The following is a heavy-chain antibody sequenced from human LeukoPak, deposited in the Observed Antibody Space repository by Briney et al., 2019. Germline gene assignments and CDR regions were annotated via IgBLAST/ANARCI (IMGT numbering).Heavy chain of an antibody. CDR1: GYSFTSYW. CDR3: ATSTTVTYFSGDY. J-gene: IGHJ4*02. V-gene: IGHV5-51*01. CDR2: IYPGDSDT. Sequence: GESLKISCKGSGYSFTSYWIGWMRQMPGKGLEWMGIIYPGDSDTRYSPSFQGQVTISADKSISTAYLQWSSLKASDTAMYYCATSTTVTYFSGDYWGQGTLVTVSS. D-gene: IGHD4-17*01.